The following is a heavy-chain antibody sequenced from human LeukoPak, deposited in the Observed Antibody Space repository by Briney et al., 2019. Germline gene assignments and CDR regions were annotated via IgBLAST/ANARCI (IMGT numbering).Heavy chain of an antibody. Sequence: ASVKVSCKASGYTFTSYAMNWVRQAPGQGLEWMGWINTNTGNPTYAQGFTGRFVFSLDTSVSTAYLQISSLKAEDTAVYYCARDRLRLGYERTNWFDPWGQGTLVTLSS. D-gene: IGHD2-15*01. CDR1: GYTFTSYA. J-gene: IGHJ5*02. V-gene: IGHV7-4-1*02. CDR2: INTNTGNP. CDR3: ARDRLRLGYERTNWFDP.